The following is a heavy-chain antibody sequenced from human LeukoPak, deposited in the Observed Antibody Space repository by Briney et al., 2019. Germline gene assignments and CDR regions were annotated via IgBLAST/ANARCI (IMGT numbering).Heavy chain of an antibody. CDR1: GFTFSSYS. J-gene: IGHJ6*02. CDR3: ARARVKVRIYSYGLWSDGMDV. D-gene: IGHD5-18*01. Sequence: PGGSLRLSCAASGFTFSSYSMNWVRQAPGKGLEWVSYISSSSSTIYYADSVKGRFTISRDNAKNSLYLQTNSLRAEDTAVYYCARARVKVRIYSYGLWSDGMDVWGQGTTVTVSS. V-gene: IGHV3-48*01. CDR2: ISSSSSTI.